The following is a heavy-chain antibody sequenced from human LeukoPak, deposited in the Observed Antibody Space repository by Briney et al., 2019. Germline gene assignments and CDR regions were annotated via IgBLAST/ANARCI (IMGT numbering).Heavy chain of an antibody. J-gene: IGHJ4*02. CDR1: GFTFSSYS. V-gene: IGHV3-21*01. Sequence: GGSLRLSCAASGFTFSSYSMNWDRQAPGKGLEWVSSISSSSSYIYYADSVKGRFTISRDNAKNSLYLQMNSLRAEDTAVYYCARGGTVTAFKPFDYWGQGTLVTVSS. CDR3: ARGGTVTAFKPFDY. D-gene: IGHD4-11*01. CDR2: ISSSSSYI.